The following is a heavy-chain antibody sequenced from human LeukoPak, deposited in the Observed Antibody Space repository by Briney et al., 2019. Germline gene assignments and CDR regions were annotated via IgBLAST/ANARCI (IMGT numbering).Heavy chain of an antibody. CDR3: ARDFRYSSTYYFDY. CDR2: IWYDGSNK. J-gene: IGHJ4*02. Sequence: GGSLRLSCAASGFTFSSYGMHWVRQAPGKGLEWVAIIWYDGSNKYYSDSVKGRFTISRDNSKNTLFQQMSSLRAEDTAVYYCARDFRYSSTYYFDYWGQGTLVTVSS. D-gene: IGHD6-13*01. CDR1: GFTFSSYG. V-gene: IGHV3-33*01.